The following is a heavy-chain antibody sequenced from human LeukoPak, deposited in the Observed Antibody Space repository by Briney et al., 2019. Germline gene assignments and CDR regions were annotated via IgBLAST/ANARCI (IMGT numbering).Heavy chain of an antibody. CDR2: KRFDRNNE. J-gene: IGHJ4*01. V-gene: IGHV3-30*02. Sequence: PGGSLRLSCAASGFTFSNYNIHWVRQAPGKGLEWVSFKRFDRNNEDYSDSVKGRFTISRDDSKNTLYLQMNSLRPEDTAVYYCAKDHRVWAFDYWGHGALVTVSS. CDR1: GFTFSNYN. CDR3: AKDHRVWAFDY. D-gene: IGHD5-24*01.